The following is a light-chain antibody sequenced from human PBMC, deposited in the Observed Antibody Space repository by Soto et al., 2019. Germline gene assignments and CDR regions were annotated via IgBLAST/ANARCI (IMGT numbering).Light chain of an antibody. J-gene: IGLJ1*01. CDR3: QSYDDNLIVHYV. V-gene: IGLV1-40*01. CDR1: SSNIGSTYD. CDR2: GNT. Sequence: QSVLTQPPSVSGAPGQRVTISCTGSSSNIGSTYDVQWYQQLPGTAPKLLIHGNTDRPSGVPDRFSGSKSGTSASLAITGLQADDDVYYYCQSYDDNLIVHYVFGTGTNATVL.